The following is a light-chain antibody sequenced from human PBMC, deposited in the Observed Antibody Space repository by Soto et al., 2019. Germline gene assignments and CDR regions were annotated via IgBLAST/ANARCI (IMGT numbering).Light chain of an antibody. V-gene: IGLV3-21*02. J-gene: IGLJ2*01. CDR3: QVWDTFSDHVV. Sequence: SYELTQPPSVSVAPGQTARITSGGNNIGSKAVHWYQQEPGQAPVLVVYDDTERPSGIPVRFSASNSGNTATLIISRVEAGDEADYYCQVWDTFSDHVVFGGGTKLTVL. CDR1: NIGSKA. CDR2: DDT.